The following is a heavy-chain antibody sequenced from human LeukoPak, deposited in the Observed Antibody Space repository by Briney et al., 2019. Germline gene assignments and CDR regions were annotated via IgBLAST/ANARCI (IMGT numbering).Heavy chain of an antibody. CDR2: IYPGDSDT. CDR3: ARRGILVGNNWVFDY. D-gene: IGHD3-22*01. V-gene: IGHV5-51*01. CDR1: GYSFTGYW. J-gene: IGHJ4*02. Sequence: GESLKISCKGSGYSFTGYWIGWVRQMPGKGLEWMGSIYPGDSDTTYSPSFQGQVTTSADKSISTAYLQWSSLKASDTALYYCARRGILVGNNWVFDYWGQGTLVTVSS.